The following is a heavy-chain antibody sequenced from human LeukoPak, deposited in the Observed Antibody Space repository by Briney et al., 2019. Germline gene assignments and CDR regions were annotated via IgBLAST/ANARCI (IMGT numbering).Heavy chain of an antibody. Sequence: GESLKISCQGSGYSFTSYWISWVRQMPGKGLEWMGRIDPSDSYTNYSPSFQGHVTISADKSISTAYLQWSSLKASDTAMYYCARSGAVAGTFYYGMDVWGKGTTVTVSS. V-gene: IGHV5-10-1*01. CDR2: IDPSDSYT. D-gene: IGHD6-19*01. J-gene: IGHJ6*04. CDR3: ARSGAVAGTFYYGMDV. CDR1: GYSFTSYW.